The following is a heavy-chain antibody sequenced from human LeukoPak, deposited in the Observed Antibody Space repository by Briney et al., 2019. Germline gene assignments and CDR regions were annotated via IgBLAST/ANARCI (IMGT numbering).Heavy chain of an antibody. CDR1: GGSISRYY. CDR2: IYYSGST. V-gene: IGHV4-59*01. Sequence: PSETLSLTCTVSGGSISRYYWSWIRQPLGKGPEWIGYIYYSGSTDYNPSLKSRVTISVDTSKNQFSLKLSSVTAADTAVYYCARGGSYSNGMDVWGQGTTVTVSS. J-gene: IGHJ6*02. D-gene: IGHD1-26*01. CDR3: ARGGSYSNGMDV.